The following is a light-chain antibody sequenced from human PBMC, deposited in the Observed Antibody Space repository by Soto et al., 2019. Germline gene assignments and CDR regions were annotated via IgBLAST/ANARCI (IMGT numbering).Light chain of an antibody. Sequence: QSVLTQPASVCGSPGQSITISCTGTSSDVGSYDLVSWYQQHPGNAPKLMIYEVSKRPSGVSDRFSGSKSGNTASLTISGLQADDEADYYCCSYATTTLFGGGTKLTVL. CDR3: CSYATTTL. CDR1: SSDVGSYDL. V-gene: IGLV2-23*02. J-gene: IGLJ2*01. CDR2: EVS.